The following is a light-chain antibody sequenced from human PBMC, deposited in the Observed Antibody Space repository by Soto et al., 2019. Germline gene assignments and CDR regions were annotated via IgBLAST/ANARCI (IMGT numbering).Light chain of an antibody. CDR3: SSYTSTSTPWV. CDR2: GVT. Sequence: QSVLTQPASVSGSPGQSITISCTGTSSDVGGYNYVSWYQRHPGKAPKLMIYGVTDRPSGVSNRFSGSKSGNTASLTISGLQAEDEADYYCSSYTSTSTPWVFGTGTKVTVL. CDR1: SSDVGGYNY. V-gene: IGLV2-14*01. J-gene: IGLJ1*01.